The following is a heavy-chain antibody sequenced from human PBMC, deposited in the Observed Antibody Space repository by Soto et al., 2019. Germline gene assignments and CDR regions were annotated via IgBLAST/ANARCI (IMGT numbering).Heavy chain of an antibody. CDR3: ARRLRQSGYSWDSGAFDI. Sequence: QITLQESAPVLVRPTETLTLTCTYSGFSLSTSGVGVGWVRQSPGKALEWLAVIYWDDDKRYMPSLQNRLTLSKDTSRNQVVLAMAHMLPMDTGTYYCARRLRQSGYSWDSGAFDIWGHGTVVAVS. CDR2: IYWDDDK. CDR1: GFSLSTSGVG. J-gene: IGHJ3*02. V-gene: IGHV2-5*02. D-gene: IGHD2-15*01.